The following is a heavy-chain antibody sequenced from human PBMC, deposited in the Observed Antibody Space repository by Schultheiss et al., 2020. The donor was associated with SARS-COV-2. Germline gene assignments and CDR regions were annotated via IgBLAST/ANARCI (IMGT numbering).Heavy chain of an antibody. J-gene: IGHJ6*02. D-gene: IGHD2-15*01. V-gene: IGHV3-48*01. CDR2: ISSSSSTI. CDR1: GFTFSSYE. Sequence: GGSLRLSCAASGFTFSSYEMNWVRQAPGKGLEWISYISSSSSTIYYADSVKGRFTISRDNAKNSLYLQMNSLRAEDTAVYYCARDHCSGGSCYSVFPFPVGMDVWGQGTTVTVSS. CDR3: ARDHCSGGSCYSVFPFPVGMDV.